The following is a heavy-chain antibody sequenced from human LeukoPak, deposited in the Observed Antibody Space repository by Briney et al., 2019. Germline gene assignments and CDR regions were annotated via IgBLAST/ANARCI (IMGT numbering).Heavy chain of an antibody. D-gene: IGHD4-11*01. V-gene: IGHV4-4*02. Sequence: PSGTLSLTCAVSGGSISSSNWWSWVRPPPGKGLEWIGEIYHSGSTNYNPSLKSRVTISVDKSKNQFSLKLSSVTAADTAVYYCARADRGYSNYIGGEGFDYWGQGTLVTVSS. CDR3: ARADRGYSNYIGGEGFDY. J-gene: IGHJ4*02. CDR2: IYHSGST. CDR1: GGSISSSNW.